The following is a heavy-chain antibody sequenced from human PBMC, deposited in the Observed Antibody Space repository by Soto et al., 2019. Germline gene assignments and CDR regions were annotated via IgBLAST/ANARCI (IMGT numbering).Heavy chain of an antibody. CDR1: GFTFSSYD. J-gene: IGHJ4*01. V-gene: IGHV3-23*01. CDR3: ALRGLSKSEVRGYFDY. Sequence: GGSLRLSCAASGFTFSSYDMTWVRQAAGKGLEWASAISGSGGSRDYGDSVKGRFIISRDDSKNTLFMQMNSLRVEDTAVYYCALRGLSKSEVRGYFDYRGRGTLVTVSS. CDR2: ISGSGGSR. D-gene: IGHD3-10*01.